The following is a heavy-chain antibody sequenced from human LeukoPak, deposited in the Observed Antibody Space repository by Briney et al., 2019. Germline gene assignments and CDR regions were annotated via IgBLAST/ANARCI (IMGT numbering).Heavy chain of an antibody. CDR3: ARDDSGYDLPLYYYGMDV. J-gene: IGHJ6*02. CDR2: IWYDGSNK. D-gene: IGHD5-12*01. V-gene: IGHV3-33*01. Sequence: GGSLRLSCAASGFTFSSYGMHWVRQAPGKGLEWVAVIWYDGSNKYYADSVKGRFTISRDNSKNTLYLQMNSLRAEDTAVYYCARDDSGYDLPLYYYGMDVWGQGTTVTVSS. CDR1: GFTFSSYG.